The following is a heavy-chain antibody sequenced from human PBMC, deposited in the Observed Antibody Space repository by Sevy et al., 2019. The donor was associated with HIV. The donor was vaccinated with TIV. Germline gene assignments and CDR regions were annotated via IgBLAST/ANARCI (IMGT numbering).Heavy chain of an antibody. D-gene: IGHD1-1*01. CDR2: ISYDGRDK. CDR1: GFTFSIYA. Sequence: GGSLRLSCAASGFTFSIYAMHWVRQAPGKGLEWVALISYDGRDKYYADSVKGRFTISRDNSKNTLYLQMNSLRAEDTAFYYCARNELDYFDYWGQGTLVTVSS. CDR3: ARNELDYFDY. V-gene: IGHV3-30*04. J-gene: IGHJ4*02.